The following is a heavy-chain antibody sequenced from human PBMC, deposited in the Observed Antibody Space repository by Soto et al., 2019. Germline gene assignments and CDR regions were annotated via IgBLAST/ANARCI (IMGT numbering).Heavy chain of an antibody. V-gene: IGHV1-3*01. J-gene: IGHJ6*02. D-gene: IGHD3-22*01. CDR3: ARSNLGLDSSGYYYGDYYGMDV. CDR2: INAGNGKT. CDR1: GGTFSSYA. Sequence: ASVKVSCKASGGTFSSYAISWVRQAPGQRLEWMGRINAGNGKTKYSQKFQGRVTITRDTSASTAYMELSSLRSEDTAVYYCARSNLGLDSSGYYYGDYYGMDVWGQGTTVTVSS.